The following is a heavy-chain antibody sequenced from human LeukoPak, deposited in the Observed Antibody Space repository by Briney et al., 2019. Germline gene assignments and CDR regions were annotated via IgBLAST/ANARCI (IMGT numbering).Heavy chain of an antibody. CDR2: INQDGSEK. D-gene: IGHD3-22*01. CDR1: GFTFSDSA. V-gene: IGHV3-7*05. J-gene: IGHJ4*02. CDR3: AREYYSDSSGSDY. Sequence: PGGSLRLSCAASGFTFSDSAMHWVRQAPGKGLEWVANINQDGSEKYSVDSVKGRFTISRDNAKNSLYLQMNSLRAGDTAVYYCAREYYSDSSGSDYWGQGTLVTVSS.